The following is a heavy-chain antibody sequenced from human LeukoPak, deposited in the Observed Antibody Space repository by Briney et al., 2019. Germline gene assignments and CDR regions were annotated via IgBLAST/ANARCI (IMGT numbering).Heavy chain of an antibody. Sequence: GGSLRLSCAASGFTFSSYWMSWVRQAPGKGLEWVANIKQDGSEKYYVDSVKGRFTISRDNAKNSLYLQMNSLRAEDTAVYYCARERAVAGTDWFDSWGQGTLVTVSS. D-gene: IGHD6-19*01. CDR1: GFTFSSYW. CDR2: IKQDGSEK. V-gene: IGHV3-7*01. J-gene: IGHJ5*01. CDR3: ARERAVAGTDWFDS.